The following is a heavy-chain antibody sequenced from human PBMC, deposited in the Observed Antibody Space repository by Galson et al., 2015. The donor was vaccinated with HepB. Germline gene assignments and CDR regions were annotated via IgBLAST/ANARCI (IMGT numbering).Heavy chain of an antibody. CDR2: VSTNGATI. J-gene: IGHJ3*02. CDR1: GFAFDTHT. V-gene: IGHV3-48*04. Sequence: SLRLSCAASGFAFDTHTMSWVRQTPGQGLQWISYVSTNGATIHYADSVQGRFTVARDNAKNTMFLQMNSLRAEDTAVYYCATVLCGSGAYWTFNIWGQGTLVTVSS. D-gene: IGHD3-22*01. CDR3: ATVLCGSGAYWTFNI.